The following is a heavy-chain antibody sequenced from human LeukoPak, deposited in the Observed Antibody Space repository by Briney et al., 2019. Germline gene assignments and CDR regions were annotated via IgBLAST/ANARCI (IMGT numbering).Heavy chain of an antibody. D-gene: IGHD2-2*01. CDR2: IYYSGST. Sequence: SETLSLTCTVSGGSISSYYWSWIRQPPGKGLEWIGYIYYSGSTNYNPSLKSRVTISVDTSKNQFSLKLSSVTAADTAVYYCARATIYCSSTSCWVYFDYWGQGTLVTVSS. CDR1: GGSISSYY. CDR3: ARATIYCSSTSCWVYFDY. J-gene: IGHJ4*02. V-gene: IGHV4-59*01.